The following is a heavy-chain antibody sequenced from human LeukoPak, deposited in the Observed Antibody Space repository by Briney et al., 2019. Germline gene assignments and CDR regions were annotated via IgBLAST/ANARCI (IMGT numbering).Heavy chain of an antibody. J-gene: IGHJ4*02. V-gene: IGHV1-69*01. CDR1: GGTFSSYA. Sequence: SVKVSCKASGGTFSSYAISWVRQAPGQGLEWMGGIIPIFGTANYAQKFQGRVTITADASTSTAYMELSSLRSEDTAVYYCASTYYDFWSGYPRGYYFDYWGQGTLVTVSS. CDR2: IIPIFGTA. CDR3: ASTYYDFWSGYPRGYYFDY. D-gene: IGHD3-3*01.